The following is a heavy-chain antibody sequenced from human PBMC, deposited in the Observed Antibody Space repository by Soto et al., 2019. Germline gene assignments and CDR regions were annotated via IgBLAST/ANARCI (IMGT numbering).Heavy chain of an antibody. CDR3: ARDRAYCGGDCYWTFAY. CDR1: GGTFSSYA. D-gene: IGHD2-21*02. Sequence: QVQLVQSGAEVKKPGSSVKVSCKASGGTFSSYAISWVRQAPGQGLEWMGGIIPIFGTANYAQKFQGRVTITEDESTSTAYMELSSLRSEDTAVYYCARDRAYCGGDCYWTFAYWGQGTLVTVSS. V-gene: IGHV1-69*01. CDR2: IIPIFGTA. J-gene: IGHJ4*02.